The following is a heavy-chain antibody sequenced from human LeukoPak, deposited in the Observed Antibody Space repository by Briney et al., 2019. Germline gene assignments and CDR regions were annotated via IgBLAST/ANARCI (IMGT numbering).Heavy chain of an antibody. J-gene: IGHJ6*03. CDR2: IIPIFGTA. Sequence: ASVKVSCKASGGTFSSYAISWVRQAPGQGLEWMGGIIPIFGTANYAQKFQGRVTITADESTSTAYMELSSLRSEDTAVYYCARVLGRTQDYYMDVWGKGTTVTISS. CDR1: GGTFSSYA. V-gene: IGHV1-69*13. D-gene: IGHD1-14*01. CDR3: ARVLGRTQDYYMDV.